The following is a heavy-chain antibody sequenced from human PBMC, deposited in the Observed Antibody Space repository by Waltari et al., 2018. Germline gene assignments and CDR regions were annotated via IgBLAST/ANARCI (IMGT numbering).Heavy chain of an antibody. J-gene: IGHJ4*02. V-gene: IGHV3-74*01. D-gene: IGHD3-22*01. CDR1: EFTLRSSR. CDR3: ALSPYYYDSSGPED. CDR2: IKSDGSST. Sequence: EVPLVESGGDLVQPGGSLRRACAASEFTLRSSRVPGIRRAAGKVLVGVSRIKSDGSSTTYADSVKGRFTISRDNAKNTLYLQMNSLRAEDTAVYYCALSPYYYDSSGPEDWGQGTLVTVSS.